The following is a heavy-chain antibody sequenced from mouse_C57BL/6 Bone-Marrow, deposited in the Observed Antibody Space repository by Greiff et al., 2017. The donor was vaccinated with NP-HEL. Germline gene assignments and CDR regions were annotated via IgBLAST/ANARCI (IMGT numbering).Heavy chain of an antibody. Sequence: VQLQQPGAELVRPGSSVKLSCEASGYTFTSYWMDWVKQRPGQGLEWIGNIYPSDSETHYNQKFKDKATLTVDKSSSTAYMQLSSLTSEDSAVYYCARDGYYWFAYWGQGTLVTVSA. CDR2: IYPSDSET. CDR3: ARDGYYWFAY. CDR1: GYTFTSYW. V-gene: IGHV1-61*01. D-gene: IGHD2-3*01. J-gene: IGHJ3*01.